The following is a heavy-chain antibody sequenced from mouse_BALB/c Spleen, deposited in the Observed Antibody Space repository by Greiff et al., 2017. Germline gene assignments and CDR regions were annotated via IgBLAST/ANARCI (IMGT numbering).Heavy chain of an antibody. V-gene: IGHV1S126*01. CDR3: ARSGGYDGYYWFAY. J-gene: IGHJ3*01. Sequence: VKLQESGPQLVRPGASVKISCKASGYSFTSYWMHWVKQRPGQGLEWIGMIDPSDSETRLNQKFKDKATLTVDKSSSTAYMQLSSPTSEDSAVYYCARSGGYDGYYWFAYWGQGTLVTVSA. CDR2: IDPSDSET. D-gene: IGHD2-3*01. CDR1: GYSFTSYW.